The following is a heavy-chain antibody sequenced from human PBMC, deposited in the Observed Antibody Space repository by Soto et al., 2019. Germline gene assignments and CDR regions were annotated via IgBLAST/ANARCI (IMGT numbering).Heavy chain of an antibody. J-gene: IGHJ4*02. D-gene: IGHD3-22*01. Sequence: PLGSPIPPCPSSGFIVRCNYLSSARRAPGKGREWVSVIYSDGSTHYTDSVKDRFIISRDISKNTLYLQMNSLRAEDTAVYYCARARHDSSGYYFDYWGQGALVTVS. CDR1: GFIVRCNY. CDR3: ARARHDSSGYYFDY. CDR2: IYSDGST. V-gene: IGHV3-53*01.